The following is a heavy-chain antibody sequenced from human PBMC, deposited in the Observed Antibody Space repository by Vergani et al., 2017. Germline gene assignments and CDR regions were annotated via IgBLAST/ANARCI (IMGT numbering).Heavy chain of an antibody. J-gene: IGHJ5*02. Sequence: QAQLQESGPGLVKPSETLSLTCHIFGVSVTDYNCNWIRQPPGKGLECIGSLSTTGGATHSSHNPSLKSRVSISVDTSKSQFSLRLTSVTAADSAIYYCAGDTHSWQRADRWGQGRLVSVSS. V-gene: IGHV4-59*02. CDR1: GVSVTDYN. CDR2: LSTTGGA. CDR3: AGDTHSWQRADR. D-gene: IGHD6-13*01.